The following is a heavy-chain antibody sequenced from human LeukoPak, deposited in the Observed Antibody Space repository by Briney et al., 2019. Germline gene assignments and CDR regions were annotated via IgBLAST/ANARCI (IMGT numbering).Heavy chain of an antibody. D-gene: IGHD2-21*02. CDR3: AKATAWFES. CDR1: GYTFNENN. CDR2: VDPEDGET. J-gene: IGHJ5*01. V-gene: IGHV1-69-2*01. Sequence: ASVTVSCKASGYTFNENNIHWVRQAPGKGLEWMGHVDPEDGETLYAEDFRGRVTITTDTSLDAAYIELTNLRSDDTAVYYCAKATAWFESWGQGTLVIVSS.